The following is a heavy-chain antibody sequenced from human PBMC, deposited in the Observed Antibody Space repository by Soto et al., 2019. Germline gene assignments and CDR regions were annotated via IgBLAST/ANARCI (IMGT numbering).Heavy chain of an antibody. CDR1: GYTFTSYD. Sequence: QVPLVQSGAEVKKPGASVKVSCKASGYTFTSYDINWVRQATGQGLEWMGWMNPNSGNTGYAQKFQGRVTMTRNTSISTAYMELSSLRSEDTAVYYCARHPPIGYLYYFDYWGQGTLVTVSS. CDR3: ARHPPIGYLYYFDY. V-gene: IGHV1-8*01. D-gene: IGHD5-18*01. CDR2: MNPNSGNT. J-gene: IGHJ4*02.